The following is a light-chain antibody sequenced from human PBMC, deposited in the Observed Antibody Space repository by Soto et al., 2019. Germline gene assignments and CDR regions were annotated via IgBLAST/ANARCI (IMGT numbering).Light chain of an antibody. CDR3: QQYNSYWKT. CDR2: AAS. CDR1: QNISAY. J-gene: IGKJ1*01. V-gene: IGKV1-39*01. Sequence: DIQMTHSPSSMSASVGDIVTITCRASQNISAYLNWYQQKPGKAPKLLIYAASSLQSGVPSRFSGSGSGTEFTLTISSLQPDDFATYYCQQYNSYWKTFGQGTKVDIK.